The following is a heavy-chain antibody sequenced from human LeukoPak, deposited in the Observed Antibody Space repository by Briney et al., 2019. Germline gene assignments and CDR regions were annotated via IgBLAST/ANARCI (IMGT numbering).Heavy chain of an antibody. CDR3: AREGRGYDILTGYYRVYYFDY. Sequence: ASVKVSCKASGYTFTSYGISWVRQAPGQGLEWMGWISAYNGNTNYAQKLQGRVTMTTDTSTSTAYMELRSLRSDDTAVYYCAREGRGYDILTGYYRVYYFDYWGQGTLVTVSS. V-gene: IGHV1-18*01. D-gene: IGHD3-9*01. CDR1: GYTFTSYG. CDR2: ISAYNGNT. J-gene: IGHJ4*02.